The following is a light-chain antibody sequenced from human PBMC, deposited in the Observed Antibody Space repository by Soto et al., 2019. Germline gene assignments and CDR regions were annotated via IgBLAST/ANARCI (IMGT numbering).Light chain of an antibody. CDR2: DNN. V-gene: IGLV1-51*01. CDR1: SSNIGNNY. CDR3: GTWDSSLSAGV. Sequence: QSVLTQPPSVSAAPGQRVTISCSGSSSNIGNNYVSWYQQLPGTAPKLLIYDNNKRPSEIPDRFSGSKSGTSATLDITGLQTGDEADYYCGTWDSSLSAGVFGTGTKVTVL. J-gene: IGLJ1*01.